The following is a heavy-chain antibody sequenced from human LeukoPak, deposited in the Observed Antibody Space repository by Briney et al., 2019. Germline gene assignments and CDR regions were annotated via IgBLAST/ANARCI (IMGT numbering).Heavy chain of an antibody. V-gene: IGHV4-59*02. CDR3: ARGPSIYGGKQRYFDY. J-gene: IGHJ4*02. CDR2: IYYSGST. D-gene: IGHD4-23*01. CDR1: GGSVSSYY. Sequence: SVTLSLTCTVSGGSVSSYYWSWIRQPPGKGREWIGYIYYSGSTNYNPSLKRRVTLSVDTSENEVSLKLRSVTAADTAVYHCARGPSIYGGKQRYFDYWGQGTLVTVSS.